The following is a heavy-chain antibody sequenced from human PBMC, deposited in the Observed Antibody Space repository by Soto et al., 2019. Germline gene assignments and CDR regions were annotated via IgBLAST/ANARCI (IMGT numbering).Heavy chain of an antibody. CDR3: ARDRNAAGSDY. Sequence: PGGSLRLSCAASGFTFSDFYMSWIRQAPGKGLEWISYISSGSTNIFYADSVKGRFTVSGDNAKNSVYLQMDSPRAEDTAVYYCARDRNAAGSDYWGQGTLVTVSS. J-gene: IGHJ4*02. D-gene: IGHD1-1*01. CDR2: ISSGSTNI. V-gene: IGHV3-11*01. CDR1: GFTFSDFY.